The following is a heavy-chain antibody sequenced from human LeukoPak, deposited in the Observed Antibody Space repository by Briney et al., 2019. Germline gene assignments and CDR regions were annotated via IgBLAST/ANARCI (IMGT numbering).Heavy chain of an antibody. D-gene: IGHD3-10*01. CDR3: ARLRTLPSYNGGYYYYYYYMDV. CDR1: GGSISSYY. J-gene: IGHJ6*03. Sequence: KPSATLSLTCTVSGGSISSYYWSWIRQPPGKGLEWIGYIYTSGSTNYNPSLKSRVTISVDTSKNQFSLKLSSVTAADTAVYYCARLRTLPSYNGGYYYYYYYMDVWGKGTTVTVSS. V-gene: IGHV4-4*09. CDR2: IYTSGST.